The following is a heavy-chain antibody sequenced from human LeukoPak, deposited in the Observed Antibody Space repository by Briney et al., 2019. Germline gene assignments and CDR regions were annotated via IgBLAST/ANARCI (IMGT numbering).Heavy chain of an antibody. J-gene: IGHJ4*02. CDR3: TRDSGGYCGGDCYSVY. V-gene: IGHV3-49*03. CDR2: IRSKAYGGTT. Sequence: GGFLRLSCTASGFTFGDYAMSWFRQAPGKGLEWVGFIRSKAYGGTTEYAASVKGRFTISRDDSKSIAYLQMNSLKTEDTAVYYCTRDSGGYCGGDCYSVYWGQGTLVTVSS. D-gene: IGHD2-21*02. CDR1: GFTFGDYA.